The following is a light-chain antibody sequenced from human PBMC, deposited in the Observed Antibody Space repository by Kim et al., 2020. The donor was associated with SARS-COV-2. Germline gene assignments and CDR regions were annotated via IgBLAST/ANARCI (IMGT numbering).Light chain of an antibody. CDR2: YDS. J-gene: IGLJ1*01. Sequence: VSVAPGKTARITCGGNNIGSKSVHWYQQKPGQAPVLVIYYDSDRPSGIPERFSGSNSGNTATLTISRVEAGDEADYYCQVWDSSSDHRYVFGTGTKVTVL. CDR1: NIGSKS. V-gene: IGLV3-21*04. CDR3: QVWDSSSDHRYV.